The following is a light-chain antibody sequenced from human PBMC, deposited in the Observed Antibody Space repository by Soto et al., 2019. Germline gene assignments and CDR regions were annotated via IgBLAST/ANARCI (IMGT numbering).Light chain of an antibody. CDR3: QQYGDSPT. Sequence: EIVLTQSPGTLSLSPGERATLSCRASQSVRSSYLAWYQQKPGQAPRLLIYGASSRATGIPDRFSGSGSGTDVTLTINSREHEDLAVYYCQQYGDSPTFGGGTKVEIK. J-gene: IGKJ4*01. CDR2: GAS. CDR1: QSVRSSY. V-gene: IGKV3-20*01.